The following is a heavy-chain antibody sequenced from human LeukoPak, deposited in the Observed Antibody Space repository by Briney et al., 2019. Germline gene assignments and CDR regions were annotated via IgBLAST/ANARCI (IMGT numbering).Heavy chain of an antibody. CDR1: GFTFSSYG. CDR2: IWYDGSNK. V-gene: IGHV3-33*01. J-gene: IGHJ4*02. Sequence: GGSLRLSCAASGFTFSSYGMHWVRQAPGKGLEWVAVIWYDGSNKHYADSVKGRFTISRDNSKNTLYLQMNSLRAEDTAVYYCARGRSTVPAAISYWGQGTLVTVSS. CDR3: ARGRSTVPAAISY. D-gene: IGHD2-2*01.